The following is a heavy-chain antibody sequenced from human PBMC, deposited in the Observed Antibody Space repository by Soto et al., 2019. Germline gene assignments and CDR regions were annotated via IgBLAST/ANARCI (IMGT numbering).Heavy chain of an antibody. V-gene: IGHV1-69*13. D-gene: IGHD6-19*01. J-gene: IGHJ5*02. CDR2: IIPIFGTA. Sequence: GASVKVSCKASGGTFSSYAISWVRQAPGQGLEWMGGIIPIFGTANYAQKFQGRVTITADESTSTAYMELSSLRSEDTAVYYCARGVNGIAVAGTGVIEAWGQGTMVTVSS. CDR1: GGTFSSYA. CDR3: ARGVNGIAVAGTGVIEA.